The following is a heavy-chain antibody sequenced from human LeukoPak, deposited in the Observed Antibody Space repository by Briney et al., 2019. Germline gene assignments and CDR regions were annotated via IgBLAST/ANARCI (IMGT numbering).Heavy chain of an antibody. CDR1: GGSISSYY. J-gene: IGHJ6*03. CDR2: IYYSGST. Sequence: SETLSHTCTVSGGSISSYYWSWIRQPPGKGLEWIGYIYYSGSTNYNPSLKSRVTISVDTSKNQFSLKLSSVTAADTAVYYCARGQYYYGSGSYDYYYYYMDVWGKGTTVTVSS. CDR3: ARGQYYYGSGSYDYYYYYMDV. V-gene: IGHV4-59*01. D-gene: IGHD3-10*01.